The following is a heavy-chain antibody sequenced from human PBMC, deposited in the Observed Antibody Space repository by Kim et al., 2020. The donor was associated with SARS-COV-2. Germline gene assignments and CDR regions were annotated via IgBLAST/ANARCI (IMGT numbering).Heavy chain of an antibody. J-gene: IGHJ4*02. CDR3: AGGRDGDYFDY. D-gene: IGHD4-17*01. Sequence: SETLSLTCTVSGCSISSYYWSWIRQPPGKGLEWIGYIYYSGSTNYNPSLKSRVTISVDTSKNQFSLKLSSVTAADTAVYYCAGGRDGDYFDYWGQGTLVTVSS. CDR2: IYYSGST. CDR1: GCSISSYY. V-gene: IGHV4-59*13.